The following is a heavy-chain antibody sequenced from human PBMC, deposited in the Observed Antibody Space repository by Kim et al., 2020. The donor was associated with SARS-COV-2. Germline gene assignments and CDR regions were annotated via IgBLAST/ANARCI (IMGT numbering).Heavy chain of an antibody. J-gene: IGHJ6*03. CDR2: INHSGST. V-gene: IGHV4-34*01. CDR3: ARTGKGIAARPAYYYYMDV. Sequence: SETLSLTCAVSGGSFSGFYWSWIRQPPGKGLEWIGEINHSGSTNYNPSLKSRVTISVDTSKNRFSLKLSSVTAADTAVYYCARTGKGIAARPAYYYYMDVWGKGTTVTVSS. D-gene: IGHD6-6*01. CDR1: GGSFSGFY.